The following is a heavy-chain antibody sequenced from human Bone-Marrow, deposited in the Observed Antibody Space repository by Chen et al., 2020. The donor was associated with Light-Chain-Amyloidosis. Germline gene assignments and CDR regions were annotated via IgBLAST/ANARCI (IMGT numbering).Heavy chain of an antibody. CDR3: ARLPGKAAIGYFDY. V-gene: IGHV4-59*08. D-gene: IGHD2-2*02. CDR2: IYYSGST. J-gene: IGHJ4*02. CDR1: GGSISSYY. Sequence: QVQLQESGPGLVKPSETLSLTCTVSGGSISSYYWSWIRQPPGKGLEWIGYIYYSGSTNYNPALKSRVTISVDTSKNQFSLKLSSVTAAYTAVYYCARLPGKAAIGYFDYWGQGTLVTVSS.